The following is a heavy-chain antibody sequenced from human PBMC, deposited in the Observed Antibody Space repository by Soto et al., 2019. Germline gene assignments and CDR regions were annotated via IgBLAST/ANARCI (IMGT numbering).Heavy chain of an antibody. CDR2: INQDGSQT. Sequence: GGSLRLSCVASGFTFISSFMGWVRQAPGKGLEWVANINQDGSQTYYVDSVKGRFTISRDNAKNSLYLQMNSLRAEDTAMYYCARYFRGSGRYYFDYWGQGTLVTVSS. D-gene: IGHD6-19*01. J-gene: IGHJ4*02. CDR3: ARYFRGSGRYYFDY. CDR1: GFTFISSF. V-gene: IGHV3-7*03.